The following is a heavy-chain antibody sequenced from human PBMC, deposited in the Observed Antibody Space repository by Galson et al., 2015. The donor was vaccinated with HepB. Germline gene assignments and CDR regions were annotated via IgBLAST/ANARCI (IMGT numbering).Heavy chain of an antibody. CDR1: GGSISSGGYY. J-gene: IGHJ4*02. Sequence: TLSLTCTVSGGSISSGGYYWSWIRQHPGKGLEWIGYIYYSGSTYYNPSLKSRVTISVDTSKNQFSLKLSSVTAADTAVYYCARGVGDYGDYVLGYWGQGTLVTVSS. D-gene: IGHD4-17*01. CDR3: ARGVGDYGDYVLGY. V-gene: IGHV4-31*03. CDR2: IYYSGST.